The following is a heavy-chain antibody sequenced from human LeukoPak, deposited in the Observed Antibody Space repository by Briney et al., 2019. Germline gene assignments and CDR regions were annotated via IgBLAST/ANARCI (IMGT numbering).Heavy chain of an antibody. Sequence: SVKVSCKASGGSFSNSGFSWVRQAPGQGLEWMGRIIPILAIGTYAQNLQGRVTITADKSTSTVYMELSSLRSEDTAVYYCARGPLGDYDSSGYKDYWGQGTLVTVSS. CDR2: IIPILAIG. CDR3: ARGPLGDYDSSGYKDY. V-gene: IGHV1-69*04. J-gene: IGHJ4*02. CDR1: GGSFSNSG. D-gene: IGHD3-22*01.